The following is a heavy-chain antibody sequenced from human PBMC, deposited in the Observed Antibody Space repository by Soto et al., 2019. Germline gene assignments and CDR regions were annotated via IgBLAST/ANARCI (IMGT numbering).Heavy chain of an antibody. V-gene: IGHV3-74*01. D-gene: IGHD4-17*01. CDR1: GFTFSSYW. J-gene: IGHJ3*02. CDR2: INSDGSRT. Sequence: EVQLVESGGGLVQPGGSLRLSCAASGFTFSSYWMHWVRQAPGKGLVWVSRINSDGSRTSYADSVKGRFTISRDNAKNTLYLQMNSLRAEDTAVYYCARPGDYRWGDSFDIWGQGKMVTVSA. CDR3: ARPGDYRWGDSFDI.